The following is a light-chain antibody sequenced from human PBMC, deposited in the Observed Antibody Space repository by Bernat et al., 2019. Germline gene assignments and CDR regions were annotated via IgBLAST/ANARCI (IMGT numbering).Light chain of an antibody. CDR1: QSVSSN. CDR2: GAS. V-gene: IGKV3-15*01. J-gene: IGKJ4*01. CDR3: QQYHNWPLT. Sequence: EIGMTQSPGTLSVSPGERATLSCRASQSVSSNLAWYQHKPGQAPRLLFYGASTRATGVPARFSGSGSGTEFTLTISSLESEDFAVYYCQQYHNWPLTFGGGTRVELK.